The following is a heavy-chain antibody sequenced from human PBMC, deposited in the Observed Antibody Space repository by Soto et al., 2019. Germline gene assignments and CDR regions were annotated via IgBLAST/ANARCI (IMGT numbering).Heavy chain of an antibody. D-gene: IGHD4-17*01. CDR3: ASLTTVVTHGYFDY. CDR1: GGSISSYY. Sequence: QVQLQESGPGLVKPSETLSLTCTVSGGSISSYYWSWIRQPPGKGLEWIGYIYYSGSTNYNPSLKSRVTISVAPSKNQFSLKLSSVTAADTAVYYCASLTTVVTHGYFDYWGQGTLVTVSS. J-gene: IGHJ4*02. V-gene: IGHV4-59*01. CDR2: IYYSGST.